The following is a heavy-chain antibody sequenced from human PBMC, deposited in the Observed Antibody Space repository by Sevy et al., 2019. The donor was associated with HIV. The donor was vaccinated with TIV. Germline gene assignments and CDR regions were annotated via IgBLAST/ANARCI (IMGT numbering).Heavy chain of an antibody. CDR2: IKRDGSEK. J-gene: IGHJ6*02. CDR1: VFTFSNYW. D-gene: IGHD2-2*01. CDR3: ARDCSSATCLWGLDV. V-gene: IGHV3-7*03. Sequence: GGSLRLSCAASVFTFSNYWMSWVRQAPGKGLEWVANIKRDGSEKYYVASVKGRFTISRDNAKTSLYLQMNSLRAEDTAVYYCARDCSSATCLWGLDVWGQGTTVTVSS.